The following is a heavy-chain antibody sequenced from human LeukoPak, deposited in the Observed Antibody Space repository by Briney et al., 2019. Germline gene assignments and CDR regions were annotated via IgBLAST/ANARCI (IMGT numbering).Heavy chain of an antibody. CDR3: ARGRETIYMFDY. Sequence: QPGTSLTLSCAASGFTFSSYGMHWVRHVPGEGLVWVSRINSDGSSTTYADSVKGRFTISRDNARNTLYLQMNSLRAEDTAVYYCARGRETIYMFDYWGQGTLVTVSS. V-gene: IGHV3-74*01. CDR1: GFTFSSYG. CDR2: INSDGSST. D-gene: IGHD2/OR15-2a*01. J-gene: IGHJ4*02.